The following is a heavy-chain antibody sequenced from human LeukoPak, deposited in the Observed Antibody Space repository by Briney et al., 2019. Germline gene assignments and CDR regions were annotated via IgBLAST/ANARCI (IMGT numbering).Heavy chain of an antibody. CDR1: GFTFSSYA. CDR3: AKVFRYFDWLGIPSNIDY. V-gene: IGHV3-30*04. CDR2: ISYDGSNK. Sequence: PGGSLRLSCAASGFTFSSYAIHWVRQAPGKGLEWVAVISYDGSNKYYADSVKGRFTISRDNSKNTLYLQMNSLRAEDTAVYYCAKVFRYFDWLGIPSNIDYWGQGTLVTVSS. J-gene: IGHJ4*02. D-gene: IGHD3-9*01.